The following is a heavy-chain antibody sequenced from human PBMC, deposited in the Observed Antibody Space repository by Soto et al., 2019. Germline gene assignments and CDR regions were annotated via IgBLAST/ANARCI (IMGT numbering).Heavy chain of an antibody. CDR1: GGSISSGGYS. D-gene: IGHD3-10*01. CDR2: IYHSGST. Sequence: SETLSLTCAVSGGSISSGGYSWSWIRQPPGKGLEWIGYIYHSGSTYYNPSLKSRVTISVDRSKNQFSLKLSSVTAADTAVYYCARALGAMVRGVGRAYYFDYWGQGTLVTVSS. CDR3: ARALGAMVRGVGRAYYFDY. J-gene: IGHJ4*02. V-gene: IGHV4-30-2*01.